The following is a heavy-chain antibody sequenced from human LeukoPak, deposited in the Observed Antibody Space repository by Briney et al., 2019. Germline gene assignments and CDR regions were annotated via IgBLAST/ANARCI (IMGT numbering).Heavy chain of an antibody. J-gene: IGHJ5*02. CDR1: GGTFSSYA. CDR2: IIPIFGTA. Sequence: ASVKVSCKASGGTFSSYAISWVRQAPGQGLEWMGGIIPIFGTANYAQKFQGRVTITADESTSTAYMELSSLRSEDTAVYYCARDFVGYCSGGSCFTFDPWGQGTLVTVSS. D-gene: IGHD2-15*01. V-gene: IGHV1-69*13. CDR3: ARDFVGYCSGGSCFTFDP.